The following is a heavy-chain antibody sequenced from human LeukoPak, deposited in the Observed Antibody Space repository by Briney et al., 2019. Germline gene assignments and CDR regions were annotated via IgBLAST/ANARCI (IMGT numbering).Heavy chain of an antibody. CDR1: GGSFSGYY. Sequence: SETLSLTCAVYGGSFSGYYWSWIRQPPGKGLDWIGEINHSGSTNYNPSLKSRVAISVDTSKNQFSLKLSSVTAADTAVYYCARLLWFGESYYFDYWGQGTLVTVSS. CDR3: ARLLWFGESYYFDY. CDR2: INHSGST. J-gene: IGHJ4*02. D-gene: IGHD3-10*01. V-gene: IGHV4-34*01.